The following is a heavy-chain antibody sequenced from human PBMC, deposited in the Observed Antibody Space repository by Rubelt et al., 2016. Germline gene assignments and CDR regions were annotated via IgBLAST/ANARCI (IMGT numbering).Heavy chain of an antibody. J-gene: IGHJ4*02. CDR2: IRSNAYGGTE. CDR1: GFSFGDYA. D-gene: IGHD3-22*01. CDR3: TRDFYDSSGYYSLWYFDY. V-gene: IGHV3-49*03. Sequence: EVQLVESGGGLVQPGRSLRLSCTASGFSFGDYAMSWFRQAPGKGLEWVGFIRSNAYGGTEEYAASVKGRFTISRDDSKSIPYLQMNSLKTEDTAVYYCTRDFYDSSGYYSLWYFDYWGQGSLVIVSS.